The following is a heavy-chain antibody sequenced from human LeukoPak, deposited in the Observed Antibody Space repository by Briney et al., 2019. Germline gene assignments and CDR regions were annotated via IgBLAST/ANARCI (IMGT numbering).Heavy chain of an antibody. D-gene: IGHD3-3*01. V-gene: IGHV1-18*01. CDR1: GYTFTSYG. CDR2: ISAYNGNT. CDR3: ARAPYYDFWSGYSKYYFGY. Sequence: ASVKVSCKASGYTFTSYGISWVRQAPGQGLEWMGWISAYNGNTNYAQKLQGRVTMTTDTSTSTAYMELRSLRSDDTAVYYCARAPYYDFWSGYSKYYFGYWGQGTLVTVSS. J-gene: IGHJ4*02.